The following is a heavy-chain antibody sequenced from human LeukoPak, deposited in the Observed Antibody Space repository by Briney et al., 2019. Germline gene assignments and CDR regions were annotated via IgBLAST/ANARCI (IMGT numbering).Heavy chain of an antibody. D-gene: IGHD2-2*01. CDR2: VNPDGGVT. Sequence: ASVKVSCKASGYTFTSTSSFMHWVRQAPGQGLEWMGIVNPDGGVTTYAQKFQGRVTMTTDTSTSTAYMELRSLRSDDTAVYYCARAGDCSSTSCFGYWGQGTLVTVSS. V-gene: IGHV1-46*01. J-gene: IGHJ4*02. CDR1: GYTFTSTSSF. CDR3: ARAGDCSSTSCFGY.